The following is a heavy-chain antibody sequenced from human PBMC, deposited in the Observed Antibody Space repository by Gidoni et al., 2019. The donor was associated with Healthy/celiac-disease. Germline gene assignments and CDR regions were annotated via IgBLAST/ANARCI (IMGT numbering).Heavy chain of an antibody. CDR3: ARVGGTMVRGVTGLRSFDY. CDR2: INHSGST. Sequence: EINHSGSTNYNPSLKSRVTISVDTSKNQFSLKLSSVTAADTAVYYCARVGGTMVRGVTGLRSFDYWGQGTLVTVSS. V-gene: IGHV4-34*01. J-gene: IGHJ4*02. D-gene: IGHD3-10*01.